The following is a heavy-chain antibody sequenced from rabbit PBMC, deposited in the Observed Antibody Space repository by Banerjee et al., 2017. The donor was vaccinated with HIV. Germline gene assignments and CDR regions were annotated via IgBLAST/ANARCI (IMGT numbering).Heavy chain of an antibody. V-gene: IGHV1S45*01. CDR3: ARDRHGDGWYLDL. CDR2: ICGDATT. CDR1: GFDLSSYD. J-gene: IGHJ3*01. Sequence: QEQLEESGGGLVKPEGSLTLTCKASGFDLSSYDMCWVRQAPGKGLEWIACICGDATTWYASWAKGRFTISKTSSATVTLQMTSLTAADTATYFCARDRHGDGWYLDLWGQGTLVTVS. D-gene: IGHD2-1*01.